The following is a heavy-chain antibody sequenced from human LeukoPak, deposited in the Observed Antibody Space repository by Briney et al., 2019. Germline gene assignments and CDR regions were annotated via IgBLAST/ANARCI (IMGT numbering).Heavy chain of an antibody. CDR1: GFTFSDYY. J-gene: IGHJ6*04. CDR2: IYYSGST. CDR3: ARDSSGSKLDV. Sequence: LRLSCAASGFTFSDYYMSWIRQPPGKGLEWIGSIYYSGSTYYNPSLKSRVTISVDTSKNQFSLKLSSVTAADTAVYYCARDSSGSKLDVWGKGTTVTVSS. V-gene: IGHV4-38-2*02. D-gene: IGHD3-22*01.